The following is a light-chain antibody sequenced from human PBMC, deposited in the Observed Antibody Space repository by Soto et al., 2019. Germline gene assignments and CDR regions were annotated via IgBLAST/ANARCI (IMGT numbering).Light chain of an antibody. J-gene: IGKJ1*01. CDR1: LSIGVW. V-gene: IGKV1-5*03. Sequence: DIQMTQSPSTLSASVGDRVTITCRASLSIGVWLAWYQQKPGTAPKLLIYKTSTLDSGVPLRFSGSGSGTDFTLTISSLQPDDFATYYCQQYINYFRTFGQGTKVEIK. CDR2: KTS. CDR3: QQYINYFRT.